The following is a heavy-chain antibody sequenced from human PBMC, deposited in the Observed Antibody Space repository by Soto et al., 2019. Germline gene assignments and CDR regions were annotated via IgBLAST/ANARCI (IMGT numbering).Heavy chain of an antibody. Sequence: GVSLRLSFAASGVTVSSNYMSWVRQAPGKGLEWVSVIYSGGSTYYADSVKGRFTISRDNSKNTLYLQMNSLRAEDTAVYYCARHGYNYGGGYFDYWGQGTLVTVSS. J-gene: IGHJ4*02. V-gene: IGHV3-66*04. CDR1: GVTVSSNY. CDR2: IYSGGST. CDR3: ARHGYNYGGGYFDY. D-gene: IGHD5-18*01.